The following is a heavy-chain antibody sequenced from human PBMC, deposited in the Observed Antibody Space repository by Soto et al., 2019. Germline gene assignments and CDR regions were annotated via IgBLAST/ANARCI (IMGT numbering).Heavy chain of an antibody. Sequence: ASVKVSCKASGYTFTGYYMHWVRHAPGQGLEWMGWINPNSGGTNYAQKFQGRVTMTRDTSISTAYMELRRLRSDDTAVYYCAREVGVKYNWNYSRGMDVWGQGTTVTVSS. J-gene: IGHJ6*02. CDR3: AREVGVKYNWNYSRGMDV. CDR2: INPNSGGT. V-gene: IGHV1-2*02. CDR1: GYTFTGYY. D-gene: IGHD1-20*01.